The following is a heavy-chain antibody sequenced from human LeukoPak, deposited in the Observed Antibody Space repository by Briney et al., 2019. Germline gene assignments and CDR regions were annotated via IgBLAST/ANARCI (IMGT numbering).Heavy chain of an antibody. CDR1: GFTFSSYW. CDR2: VNTDGSTP. V-gene: IGHV3-74*01. CDR3: ARDRGSYSDY. J-gene: IGHJ4*02. D-gene: IGHD3-16*01. Sequence: PGGSLRLSCAASGFTFSSYWMHWVRQAPGKGLVWDSRVNTDGSTPTYADSVKGRFTISRDNAKNTLYLQMNSLRAEDTAVYYCARDRGSYSDYWGQGTLVTVSS.